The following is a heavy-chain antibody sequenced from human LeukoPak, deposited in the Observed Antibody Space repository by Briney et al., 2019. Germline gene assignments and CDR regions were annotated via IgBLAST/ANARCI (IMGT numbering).Heavy chain of an antibody. CDR2: INTNTGNP. CDR3: ARQGPGYCGSTSCYGVDY. J-gene: IGHJ4*02. CDR1: GYTFTSSA. D-gene: IGHD2-2*01. V-gene: IGHV7-4-1*02. Sequence: ASVKVSCKASGYTFTSSAMNWVRQAPGQGLEWMGWINTNTGNPTYAQGFTGRFVFSLDTSVSTAYLQISSLKTEDTAVYYCARQGPGYCGSTSCYGVDYWGQGTLVTVSS.